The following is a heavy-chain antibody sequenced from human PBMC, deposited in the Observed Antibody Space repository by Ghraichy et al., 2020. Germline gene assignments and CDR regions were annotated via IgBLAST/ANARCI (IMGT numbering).Heavy chain of an antibody. CDR2: ISGGGGLI. J-gene: IGHJ4*02. Sequence: GGSLRLSCAASGFTFTTYSMNWVRQAPGKGLEWVSYISGGGGLIYFADSVKGRFTISRDNAKNSLYLQMNSLRADDTAVYYCARDGGDFPNKDLTDWGQGTLVTVSS. D-gene: IGHD2-21*02. CDR3: ARDGGDFPNKDLTD. CDR1: GFTFTTYS. V-gene: IGHV3-48*01.